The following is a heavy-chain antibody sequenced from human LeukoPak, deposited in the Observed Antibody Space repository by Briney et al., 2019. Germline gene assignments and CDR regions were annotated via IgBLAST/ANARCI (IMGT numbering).Heavy chain of an antibody. CDR3: ARYYDAFDI. CDR2: IYYSAST. Sequence: SETLSLTCTVSGGSINSYYWSWIRQPPGMGLEWIGYIYYSASTNYNPSLKSRVTISVDTSKNQLSLKLSSVTAADTAVYYCARYYDAFDIWGQGTMVTVSS. CDR1: GGSINSYY. V-gene: IGHV4-59*08. J-gene: IGHJ3*02. D-gene: IGHD2-8*01.